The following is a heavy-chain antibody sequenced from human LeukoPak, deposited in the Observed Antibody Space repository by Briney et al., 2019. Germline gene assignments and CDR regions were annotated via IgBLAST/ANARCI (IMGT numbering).Heavy chain of an antibody. Sequence: PAQTLSLTCTVSGGSISSGSYYWSWIRQPAGKGLEWIGRIYTSGSTNYNPSLKSRVTISVDTSKNQFSLRVPSVTAADTAFYFCASSLTGYSSSWFLAYWGPGILVTVSS. CDR3: ASSLTGYSSSWFLAY. CDR1: GGSISSGSYY. V-gene: IGHV4-61*02. D-gene: IGHD6-13*01. J-gene: IGHJ4*02. CDR2: IYTSGST.